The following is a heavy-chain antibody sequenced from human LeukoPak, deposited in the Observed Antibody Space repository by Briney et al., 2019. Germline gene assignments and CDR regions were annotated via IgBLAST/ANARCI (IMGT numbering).Heavy chain of an antibody. CDR1: GFTFSTYS. Sequence: PGGSLRLSCAASGFTFSTYSIHWVRQAPGKGLEWVAVISYDRSNRFYAGSLKGRFTISRDNSKNTLYLQMNSLRAEDTAVYYCARDFSRGSYKGRDYYMDVWGKGTTVTVSS. CDR3: ARDFSRGSYKGRDYYMDV. V-gene: IGHV3-30*04. CDR2: ISYDRSNR. J-gene: IGHJ6*03. D-gene: IGHD3-16*01.